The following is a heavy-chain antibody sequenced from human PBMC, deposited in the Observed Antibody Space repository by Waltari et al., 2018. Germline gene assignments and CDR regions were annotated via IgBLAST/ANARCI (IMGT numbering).Heavy chain of an antibody. J-gene: IGHJ2*01. CDR1: GGSFSGYY. D-gene: IGHD1-26*01. CDR3: ARGRGIVGATRNWYFDL. V-gene: IGHV4-34*01. Sequence: QVQLQQWGAGLLKPSETLSLTCAVYGGSFSGYYWSWIRQPPGKGLEWIGEIKHSGSTNYNPSLKSRVTISVDTSKNQFSLKLSSVTAADTAVYYCARGRGIVGATRNWYFDLWGRGTLVTVSS. CDR2: IKHSGST.